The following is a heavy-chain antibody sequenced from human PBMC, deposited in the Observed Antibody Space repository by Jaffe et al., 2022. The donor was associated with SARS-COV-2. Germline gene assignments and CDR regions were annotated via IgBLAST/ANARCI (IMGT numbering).Heavy chain of an antibody. D-gene: IGHD5-18*01. J-gene: IGHJ4*02. CDR2: ISWNSGSI. CDR3: AKDMVTWIQLPFDY. CDR1: GFTFDDYA. V-gene: IGHV3-9*01. Sequence: EVQLVESGGGLVQPGRSLRLSCAASGFTFDDYAMHWVRQAPGKGLEWVSGISWNSGSIGYADSVKGRFTISRDNAKNSLYLQMNSLRAEDTALYYCAKDMVTWIQLPFDYWGQGTLVTVSS.